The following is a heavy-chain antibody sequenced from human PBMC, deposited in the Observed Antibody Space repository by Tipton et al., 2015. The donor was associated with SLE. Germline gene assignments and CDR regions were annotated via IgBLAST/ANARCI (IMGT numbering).Heavy chain of an antibody. V-gene: IGHV1-8*01. CDR2: MNPNSGNT. CDR1: GYTFTSYD. CDR3: ARGRRRSPTEVFDD. Sequence: QSGAEVKKPGASVKVSCKASGYTFTSYDINWVRQATGRGLEWMGWMNPNSGNTGYAQKFQSRVNMTRNTSISTAYMELSSLRSEDTAVYYCARGRRRSPTEVFDDWGQGTLGTVPS. D-gene: IGHD4-23*01. J-gene: IGHJ4*02.